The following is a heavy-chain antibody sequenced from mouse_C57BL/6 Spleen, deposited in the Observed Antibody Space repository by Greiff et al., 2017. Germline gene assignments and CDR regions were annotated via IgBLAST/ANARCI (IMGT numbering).Heavy chain of an antibody. V-gene: IGHV1-82*01. CDR2: IYPGDGDT. Sequence: LVKPGASVKISCKASGYAFSSSWMNWVKQRPGKGLEWIGRIYPGDGDTNYNGKFKGKATLTADKSSSTAYMQLSSLTSEDSAVYFCARWGNYEYWGQGTTLTVSS. CDR3: ARWGNYEY. CDR1: GYAFSSSW. J-gene: IGHJ2*01. D-gene: IGHD2-1*01.